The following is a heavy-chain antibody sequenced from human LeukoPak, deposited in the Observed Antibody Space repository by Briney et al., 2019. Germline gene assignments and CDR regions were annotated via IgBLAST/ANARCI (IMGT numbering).Heavy chain of an antibody. CDR3: AREYYFDNSGYYGVGDY. D-gene: IGHD3-22*01. Sequence: GASVKVSCKASGYTFTDYYMHWVRQAPGQGLEWMGWINPNSGGTNFAQKFQGRVTMTTDTSISTAYMEVSRLRSDDTAVYYCAREYYFDNSGYYGVGDYWGQGTLVTVSS. J-gene: IGHJ4*02. V-gene: IGHV1-2*02. CDR2: INPNSGGT. CDR1: GYTFTDYY.